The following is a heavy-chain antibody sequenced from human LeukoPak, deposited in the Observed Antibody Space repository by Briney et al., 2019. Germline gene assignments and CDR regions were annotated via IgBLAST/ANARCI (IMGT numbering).Heavy chain of an antibody. V-gene: IGHV4-4*02. CDR2: IYHSGST. Sequence: SGTLSLTCAVSGGSISSGNWWNWVRQSPGKGLEWIGEIYHSGSTKYNPSLKSRVTISVQKSKNQFSLKLTSVTAADTAVYYCANENRGGSTWYSLASWGQGVLVTVSS. D-gene: IGHD6-13*01. CDR1: GGSISSGNW. J-gene: IGHJ5*02. CDR3: ANENRGGSTWYSLAS.